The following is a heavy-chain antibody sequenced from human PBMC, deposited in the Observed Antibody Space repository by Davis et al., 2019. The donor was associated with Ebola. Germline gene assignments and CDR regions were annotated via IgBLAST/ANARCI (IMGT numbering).Heavy chain of an antibody. Sequence: AASVKVSCKASGYTFTNYYMHWVRQAPGQGLEWMGRIIPILGIANYAQKFQGRVTITADKSTSTAYMELSSLRSDDTAVYFCARTSIVGTTTTASDIWGQGTLVTVSS. J-gene: IGHJ3*02. V-gene: IGHV1-69*02. CDR1: GYTFTNYY. CDR3: ARTSIVGTTTTASDI. D-gene: IGHD1-26*01. CDR2: IIPILGIA.